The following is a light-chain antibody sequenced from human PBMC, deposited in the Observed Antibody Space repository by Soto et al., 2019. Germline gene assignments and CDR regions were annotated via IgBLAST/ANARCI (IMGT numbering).Light chain of an antibody. CDR3: QHVYSWPLL. V-gene: IGKV3-15*01. J-gene: IGKJ1*01. CDR2: GAS. CDR1: QNVNNR. Sequence: EIVMTQSPAMLSVSPGERATLSCRASQNVNNRLAWYQEKAGQPPRLLIQGASTRATGIPVRFSGSGSGTEFTFSISSLQSEDFAVYYCQHVYSWPLLFGQGTKVEIK.